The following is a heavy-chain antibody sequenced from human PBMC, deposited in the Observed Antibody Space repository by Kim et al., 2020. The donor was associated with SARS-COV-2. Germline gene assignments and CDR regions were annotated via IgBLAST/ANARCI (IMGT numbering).Heavy chain of an antibody. J-gene: IGHJ6*01. D-gene: IGHD6-19*01. V-gene: IGHV3-48*04. CDR2: ISSSSSTI. CDR3: AREPPAGAGSYYYYYYG. Sequence: GGSLRLSCAASGFTFSSYSMNWVRQAPGKGLEWVSYISSSSSTIYYADSVKGRFTISRDNAKNSLYLQMNSLRAEDTAVYYCAREPPAGAGSYYYYYYG. CDR1: GFTFSSYS.